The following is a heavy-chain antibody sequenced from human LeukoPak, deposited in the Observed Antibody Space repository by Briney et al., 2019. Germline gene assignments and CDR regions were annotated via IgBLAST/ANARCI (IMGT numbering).Heavy chain of an antibody. Sequence: SETLSLTCAVYGGSFSGYYWSWIRQPPGKGLEWIGEINHSGSTNYNPSLKSRVTISVDTSKNQFSLKLTSVTAADTAVYYCARFGSGWYYFDYWGQGTLVTVSS. V-gene: IGHV4-34*01. J-gene: IGHJ4*02. CDR1: GGSFSGYY. D-gene: IGHD6-19*01. CDR3: ARFGSGWYYFDY. CDR2: INHSGST.